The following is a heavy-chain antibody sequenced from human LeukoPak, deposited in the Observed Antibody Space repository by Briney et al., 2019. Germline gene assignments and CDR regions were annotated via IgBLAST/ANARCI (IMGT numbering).Heavy chain of an antibody. CDR2: ISSDSNYI. D-gene: IGHD3-9*01. V-gene: IGHV3-21*01. CDR1: GFTFSSYT. CDR3: ARKENILTGYYDH. Sequence: GGSLRLSCAASGFTFSSYTMNWVRQAPGKGLEWVSSISSDSNYIYYADSVKGRVTISRDNAWNSLYLQMNSLRAEDTAVYYCARKENILTGYYDHWGQGTLVTVSS. J-gene: IGHJ5*02.